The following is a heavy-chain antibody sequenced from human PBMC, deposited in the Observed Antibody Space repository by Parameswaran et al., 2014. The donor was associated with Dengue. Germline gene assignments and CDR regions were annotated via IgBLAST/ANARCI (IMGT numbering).Heavy chain of an antibody. D-gene: IGHD3-9*01. CDR2: IIPIFGTA. CDR3: ARDLDYDILTGRPNHKEYYGMDV. J-gene: IGHJ6*02. V-gene: IGHV1-69*01. Sequence: WVRQAPGQGLEWMGGIIPIFGTANYAQKFQGRVTITADESTSTAYMELSSLRSEDTAVYYCARDLDYDILTGRPNHKEYYGMDVWGQGTTVTVSS.